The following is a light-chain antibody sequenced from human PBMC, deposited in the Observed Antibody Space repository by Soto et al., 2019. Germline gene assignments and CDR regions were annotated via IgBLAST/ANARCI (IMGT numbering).Light chain of an antibody. CDR3: QQYGSPLWT. CDR2: GTI. Sequence: EIVLTQSPGTLSLSPGERATLSCRASQSITSSYLAWYQQKPGQAPRLPISGTISRATGIPDRFSGSGSGTDFTLTISRLEPEDFAVYYCQQYGSPLWTFGQGTKVDIK. CDR1: QSITSSY. J-gene: IGKJ1*01. V-gene: IGKV3-20*01.